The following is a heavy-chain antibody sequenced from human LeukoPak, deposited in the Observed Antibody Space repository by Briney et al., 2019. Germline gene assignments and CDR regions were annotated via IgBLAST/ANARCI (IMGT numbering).Heavy chain of an antibody. Sequence: PGGSLRLSCITSGFAFNTYAMHWVRQAPGKGLEWISYISPASNTIYYADSVKGRFTISGDNAKNSVFLQMSSLRDEDTAVYYCARDRPNILGLDPWGQGTLVTVSS. CDR1: GFAFNTYA. CDR3: ARDRPNILGLDP. J-gene: IGHJ5*02. V-gene: IGHV3-48*02. CDR2: ISPASNTI. D-gene: IGHD2/OR15-2a*01.